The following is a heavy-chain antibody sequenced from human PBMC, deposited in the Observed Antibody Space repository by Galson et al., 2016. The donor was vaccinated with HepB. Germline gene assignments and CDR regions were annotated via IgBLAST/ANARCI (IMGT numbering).Heavy chain of an antibody. D-gene: IGHD2-2*01. CDR3: AKDTECTSTSCPGCFDY. J-gene: IGHJ4*02. Sequence: SLRLSCAASGFTFSSYAMSWVRQAPGKGLEWVSFTCASGGYVRYADSVKGRFTISRDTSKNTLFLQMNSLRPEDTAVYFCAKDTECTSTSCPGCFDYWGQGTLVTVSS. CDR1: GFTFSSYA. V-gene: IGHV3-23*01. CDR2: TCASGGYV.